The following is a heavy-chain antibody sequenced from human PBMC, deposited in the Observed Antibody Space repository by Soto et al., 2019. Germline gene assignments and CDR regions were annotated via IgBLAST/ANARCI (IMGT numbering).Heavy chain of an antibody. D-gene: IGHD4-17*01. J-gene: IGHJ5*02. CDR1: GGTFSSYT. V-gene: IGHV1-69*08. CDR3: AREEGADYVQSNWFDP. CDR2: IIPILDIA. Sequence: QVQLVQSGAEVKKPGSSVKVSCKASGGTFSSYTISWVRQAPGQGLEWMGRIIPILDIANYAQKFQGRVTITADKSTSTAYMELSSLRSEDTAVYYCAREEGADYVQSNWFDPWGQGTLVTVSS.